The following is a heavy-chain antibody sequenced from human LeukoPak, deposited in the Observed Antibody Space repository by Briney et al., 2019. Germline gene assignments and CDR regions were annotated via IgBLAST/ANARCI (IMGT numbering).Heavy chain of an antibody. CDR2: ISGSGGST. J-gene: IGHJ4*02. D-gene: IGHD3-22*01. CDR3: AKRGVVIRVILVGFHKEAYYFDS. V-gene: IGHV3-23*01. CDR1: GFTVSSYG. Sequence: TGGSLRLSCAASGFTVSSYGMTWVRQAPGKGLEWVAGISGSGGSTNYADSVKGRFTISRDNPKNTLYLQMTSLRAEDTAVYFCAKRGVVIRVILVGFHKEAYYFDSWGQGALVTVSS.